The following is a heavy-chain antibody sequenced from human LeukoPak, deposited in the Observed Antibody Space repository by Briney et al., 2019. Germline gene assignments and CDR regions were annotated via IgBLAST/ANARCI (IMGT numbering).Heavy chain of an antibody. D-gene: IGHD3-10*01. CDR1: GYTLTELS. V-gene: IGHV1-8*01. CDR2: MNPNSGNT. CDR3: ARAYYYGSGSYLEEDLDY. J-gene: IGHJ4*02. Sequence: RASVKVSCKVSGYTLTELSMHWVRQATGQGLEWMGWMNPNSGNTGYAQKFQGRVTMTRNTSISTAYMELSSLRSEDTAVYYCARAYYYGSGSYLEEDLDYWGQGTLVTVSS.